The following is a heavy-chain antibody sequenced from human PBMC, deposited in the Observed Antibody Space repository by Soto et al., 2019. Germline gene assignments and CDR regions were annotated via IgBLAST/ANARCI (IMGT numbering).Heavy chain of an antibody. J-gene: IGHJ4*02. CDR2: IYYSGST. Sequence: PDTLSLTCTVSGVSISSDYWSWIRQPPGKGLEWIGYIYYSGSTNYNPSLKSRVTISVDTSKNQFSLKLSSVTAADTAVYYCARDPLTGYFDYWGQGTLVTVSS. CDR3: ARDPLTGYFDY. CDR1: GVSISSDY. D-gene: IGHD3-16*02. V-gene: IGHV4-59*01.